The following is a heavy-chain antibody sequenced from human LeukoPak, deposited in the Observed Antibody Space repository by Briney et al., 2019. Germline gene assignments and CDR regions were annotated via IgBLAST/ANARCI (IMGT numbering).Heavy chain of an antibody. CDR3: ARETKSRGIAPPRAFDI. D-gene: IGHD3-16*01. V-gene: IGHV1-69*05. Sequence: SVKVSCKASGGTFSSYAISWVRQAPGQGLEWMGGIIPIFGTANYAQKFQGRVTITTDESTSTAYMELSSLRSEDTAVYYCARETKSRGIAPPRAFDIWGQGTMVTVSS. CDR2: IIPIFGTA. J-gene: IGHJ3*02. CDR1: GGTFSSYA.